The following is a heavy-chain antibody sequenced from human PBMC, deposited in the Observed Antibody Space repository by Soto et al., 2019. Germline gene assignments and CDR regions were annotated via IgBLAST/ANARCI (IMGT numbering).Heavy chain of an antibody. D-gene: IGHD4-17*01. Sequence: SETLSLTCTVSGGSISSGGYYWSWIRQHPGKGLEWIGYIYYSGSTYYNPSLKSRVTISVDTSKNQFSLKLSSVTAADTAVYYCARDMYYGYYVGDHRDVIDVCGQGTTVT. CDR1: GGSISSGGYY. J-gene: IGHJ6*01. V-gene: IGHV4-31*03. CDR3: ARDMYYGYYVGDHRDVIDV. CDR2: IYYSGST.